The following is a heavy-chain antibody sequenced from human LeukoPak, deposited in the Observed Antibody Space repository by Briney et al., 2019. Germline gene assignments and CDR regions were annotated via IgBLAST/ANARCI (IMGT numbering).Heavy chain of an antibody. D-gene: IGHD1-26*01. CDR2: INPNSGGT. CDR1: GYTFTAYY. CDR3: ARGPPGYSGSY. J-gene: IGHJ4*02. Sequence: ASVKVSCKASGYTFTAYYMHWVRQAPGQGLEWMGWINPNSGGTNYAQKFQGRVTMTRDTSISTAYMELSSLTSDDTAVYYCARGPPGYSGSYWGQGTLVTVSS. V-gene: IGHV1-2*02.